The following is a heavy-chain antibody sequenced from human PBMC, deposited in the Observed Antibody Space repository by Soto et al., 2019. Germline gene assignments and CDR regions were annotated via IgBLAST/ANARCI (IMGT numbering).Heavy chain of an antibody. CDR3: ASNSSGNYRFAY. D-gene: IGHD3-22*01. CDR2: IYYSGST. Sequence: TNTVSEGYSRSRVYYLGWISQPPGKGLEWIGSIYYSGSTYYNPSLKSRVTISVDTSKNQFSLKLSSVTAADTAVYYCASNSSGNYRFAYWGQGTSVT. J-gene: IGHJ4*02. CDR1: EGYSRSRVYY. V-gene: IGHV4-39*01.